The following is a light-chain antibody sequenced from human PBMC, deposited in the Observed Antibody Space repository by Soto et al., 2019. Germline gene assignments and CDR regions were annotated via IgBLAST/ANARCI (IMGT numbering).Light chain of an antibody. CDR1: DSNIGNHY. V-gene: IGLV1-47*02. Sequence: QSVLTQPPSVSAAPGQKVTISCSGTDSNIGNHYVTWYQQLPGTAPKLLIYSNSQRPSGVPDRFSGAKSGTSASLAISGLRSEDEANYYCAAWDDSLSGPWVFGGGTKLTVL. J-gene: IGLJ3*02. CDR3: AAWDDSLSGPWV. CDR2: SNS.